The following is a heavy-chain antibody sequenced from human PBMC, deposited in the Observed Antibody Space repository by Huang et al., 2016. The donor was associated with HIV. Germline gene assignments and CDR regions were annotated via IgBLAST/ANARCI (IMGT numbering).Heavy chain of an antibody. Sequence: QVQLVQSGADVKKPGSSVKVSCKASGGTFSSYAISWVRQAPGQGLEWMGGIIPIFGTANYAQKFQGRVTITADESTSTAYMELSSLRSEDTAVYYCARVESRRYYDSSGYYYWGQGTLVTVSS. D-gene: IGHD3-22*01. V-gene: IGHV1-69*01. CDR2: IIPIFGTA. J-gene: IGHJ4*02. CDR1: GGTFSSYA. CDR3: ARVESRRYYDSSGYYY.